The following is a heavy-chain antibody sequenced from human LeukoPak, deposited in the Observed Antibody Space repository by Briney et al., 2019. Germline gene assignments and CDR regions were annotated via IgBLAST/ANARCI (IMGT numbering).Heavy chain of an antibody. J-gene: IGHJ4*02. Sequence: SETLSLTCTVSGGSISSGGYYWSWIRQHPGKGLEWIGYIYYSGSTYYNPSLKSRVTISVDTSKNQFSLKLSSVTAADTAVYYCARERAVAGGLDYWGQGTLVTVSS. CDR2: IYYSGST. CDR3: ARERAVAGGLDY. CDR1: GGSISSGGYY. D-gene: IGHD6-19*01. V-gene: IGHV4-31*03.